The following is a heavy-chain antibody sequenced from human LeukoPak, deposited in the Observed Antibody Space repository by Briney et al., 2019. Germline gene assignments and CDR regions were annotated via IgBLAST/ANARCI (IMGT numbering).Heavy chain of an antibody. CDR2: ISSSSSYI. V-gene: IGHV3-21*04. Sequence: GGSLRLSCAASGFTFSSYSMSWVRQAPGKGLEWVSSISSSSSYIYYADSVKGRFTISRDNAKNSLYLQMNSLRAEDTAVYYCPTTGLLGDIPWGQGTLVTVSS. CDR1: GFTFSSYS. CDR3: PTTGLLGDIP. D-gene: IGHD2-21*01. J-gene: IGHJ5*02.